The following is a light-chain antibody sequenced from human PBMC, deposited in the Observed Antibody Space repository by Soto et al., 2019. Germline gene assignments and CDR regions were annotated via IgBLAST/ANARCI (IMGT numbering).Light chain of an antibody. CDR2: AAT. CDR1: QDISSW. CDR3: QQANSFPIT. Sequence: DIQMTQSPSSVSASVGDRVTITCRASQDISSWLAWYQQKPGKAPKLLIYAATSLQTGVPSRFSGRGSGTDFTLTVTSLQPEDFATYHCQQANSFPITFGQGTRLEIK. V-gene: IGKV1-12*01. J-gene: IGKJ5*01.